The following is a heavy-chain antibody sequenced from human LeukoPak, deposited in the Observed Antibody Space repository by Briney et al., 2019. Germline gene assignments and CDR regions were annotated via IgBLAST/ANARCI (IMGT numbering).Heavy chain of an antibody. J-gene: IGHJ5*02. CDR3: ASTNCSSASCYGANWFDP. Sequence: PSQTLSLTCTVSGGSISSGDYYWSWIRQPPGKGLEWIGYINYSGSTFHYNPSLVSRVTISVDTSKNQFSLRLSSVTAADTAVYYCASTNCSSASCYGANWFDPWGQGTLVTVPS. D-gene: IGHD2-2*01. CDR1: GGSISSGDYY. CDR2: INYSGST. V-gene: IGHV4-30-4*08.